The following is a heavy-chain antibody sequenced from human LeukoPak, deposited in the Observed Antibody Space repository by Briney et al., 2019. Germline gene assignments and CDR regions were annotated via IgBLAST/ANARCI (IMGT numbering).Heavy chain of an antibody. CDR1: GFTFSSYW. V-gene: IGHV3-74*01. D-gene: IGHD3-10*01. J-gene: IGHJ3*02. CDR2: INCDGSST. Sequence: GGSLILSCAASGFTFSSYWMHWVRQAPGKGLVWVSRINCDGSSTSYADSVKGRFTISRDNAKNTLYLQMNSLRAEDTAVYYCARATMVRGVIIRANAFDIWGQGTMVTVSS. CDR3: ARATMVRGVIIRANAFDI.